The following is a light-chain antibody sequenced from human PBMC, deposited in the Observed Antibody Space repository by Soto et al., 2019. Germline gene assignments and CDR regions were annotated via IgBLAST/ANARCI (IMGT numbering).Light chain of an antibody. V-gene: IGKV3-20*01. CDR3: QQYRSSSCT. CDR2: GAS. CDR1: QSVSSY. J-gene: IGKJ1*01. Sequence: EIVLTQSPATLSLSPGERATLSCRASQSVSSYLAWYQQKPGQAPRLLFYGASSRATGIPDRFSGRGSGTDFTLTISRLEPEDFAVYYCQQYRSSSCTFGHGTTVAVK.